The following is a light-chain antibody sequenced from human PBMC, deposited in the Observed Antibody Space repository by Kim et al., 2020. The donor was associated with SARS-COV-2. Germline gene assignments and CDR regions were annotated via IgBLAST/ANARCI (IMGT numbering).Light chain of an antibody. V-gene: IGLV3-21*04. CDR2: YDS. Sequence: SSELTQPPSVSVAPGTTARITCGGHNIGSKSVHWYQQKPGQAPVLVIFYDSDRPSGIPERFSGSNSGDTAALTISRVEAGDEADYFCQVWDSNSDHVIFG. CDR1: NIGSKS. J-gene: IGLJ2*01. CDR3: QVWDSNSDHVI.